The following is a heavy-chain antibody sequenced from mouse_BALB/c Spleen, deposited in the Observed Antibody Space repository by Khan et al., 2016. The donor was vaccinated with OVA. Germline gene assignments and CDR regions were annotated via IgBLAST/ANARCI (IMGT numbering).Heavy chain of an antibody. J-gene: IGHJ4*01. V-gene: IGHV9-3-1*01. D-gene: IGHD3-3*01. CDR1: GYTFTNYG. CDR3: AKGGRRAMDY. CDR2: IYTYTGEP. Sequence: QIQLVQSGPDLKKPGETVKISCKASGYTFTNYGINWVKQAPGKGLKWMGWIYTYTGEPTYADDFKGRFAFSLETSASTAYLQFNNLTNEDTATXFCAKGGRRAMDYWGQGTSVTVSA.